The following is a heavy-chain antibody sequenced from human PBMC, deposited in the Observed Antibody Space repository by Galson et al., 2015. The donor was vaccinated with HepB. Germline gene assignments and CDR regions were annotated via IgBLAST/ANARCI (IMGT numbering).Heavy chain of an antibody. D-gene: IGHD3-16*01. CDR1: GFTFSDYY. V-gene: IGHV3-11*01. CDR3: ARSLGGSRLDY. CDR2: ITSSGNTK. J-gene: IGHJ4*02. Sequence: SLRLSCAASGFTFSDYYMNWIRLAPGKGLEFISYITSSGNTKFYADSVKGRFIVSRDNAKNTLFLHMNSLRAEDTAVYYCARSLGGSRLDYWGQGTLVSVSS.